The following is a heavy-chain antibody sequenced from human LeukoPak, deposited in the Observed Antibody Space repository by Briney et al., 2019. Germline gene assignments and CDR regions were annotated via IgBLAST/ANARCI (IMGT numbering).Heavy chain of an antibody. D-gene: IGHD3/OR15-3a*01. Sequence: SETLSLTCTVSGGSISSSSNYSWGWIRQPPGKGLEWIGSIYYSGITHYNPSLKSRVTISVDTSKNQFSLKLSSVTAADTAVYYCARVDLQNAFDIWGQGTVVTVSS. CDR1: GGSISSSSNYS. J-gene: IGHJ3*02. CDR2: IYYSGIT. V-gene: IGHV4-39*07. CDR3: ARVDLQNAFDI.